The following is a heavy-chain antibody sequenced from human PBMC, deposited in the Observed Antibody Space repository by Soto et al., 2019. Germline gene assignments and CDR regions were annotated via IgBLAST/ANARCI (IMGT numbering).Heavy chain of an antibody. J-gene: IGHJ5*02. CDR3: ARSIYGQGFQA. D-gene: IGHD3-3*02. CDR1: GDIFTNFD. V-gene: IGHV1-8*01. Sequence: QVQLVQPGAEVRKPGASVKVSCKASGDIFTNFDFNWVRQATGQGLGWIGWMRANSGDTGHDKKFPGRVMMTRATSMSTPSMDLSSLSAEDTAVFYCARSIYGQGFQAWGQGTLVFVSS. CDR2: MRANSGDT.